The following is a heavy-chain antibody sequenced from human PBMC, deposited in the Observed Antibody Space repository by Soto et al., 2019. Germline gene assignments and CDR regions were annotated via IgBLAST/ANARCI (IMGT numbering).Heavy chain of an antibody. CDR2: TYYRSKWYN. CDR1: GDSVSSNSAA. D-gene: IGHD3-22*01. CDR3: ERITYYYDSSGYDVPFARGYYGMDV. Sequence: PPQTLSLTCAISGDSVSSNSAAWNWIRQSPSRGLEWLGRTYYRSKWYNDYAVSVKSRITINPDTSKNQFSLQLNSVTPEDTAVNYFERITYYYDSSGYDVPFARGYYGMDVGAQGTTVTVSS. V-gene: IGHV6-1*01. J-gene: IGHJ6*02.